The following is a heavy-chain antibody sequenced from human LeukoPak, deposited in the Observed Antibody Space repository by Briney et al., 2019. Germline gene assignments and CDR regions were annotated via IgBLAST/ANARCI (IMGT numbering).Heavy chain of an antibody. CDR1: GFTFSSYS. CDR3: ARWHVFGELLKTDDN. CDR2: ISSSSSTI. D-gene: IGHD3-10*02. Sequence: PGGSLRLSCAASGFTFSSYSMNWVRQAPGKGLEWVSYISSSSSTIYYADSVKGRFTISRDNAKNSLYLQMNSLRAEDTAVYYCARWHVFGELLKTDDNWGQGTLVTVSS. J-gene: IGHJ4*02. V-gene: IGHV3-48*04.